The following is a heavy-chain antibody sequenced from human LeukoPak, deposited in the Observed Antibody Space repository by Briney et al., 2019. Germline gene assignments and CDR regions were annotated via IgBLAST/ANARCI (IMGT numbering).Heavy chain of an antibody. CDR2: IIPIFGTA. D-gene: IGHD6-19*01. CDR3: ARWGSSQWLVHFSLYYYYGMDV. Sequence: SVKVSCKASGGTFSSYAISWVRQAPGQGLEWMGGIIPIFGTANYAQKFQGRVTITADESTSTAYMELGSLRSEDTAVYYCARWGSSQWLVHFSLYYYYGMDVWGQGTTVTVSS. J-gene: IGHJ6*02. V-gene: IGHV1-69*13. CDR1: GGTFSSYA.